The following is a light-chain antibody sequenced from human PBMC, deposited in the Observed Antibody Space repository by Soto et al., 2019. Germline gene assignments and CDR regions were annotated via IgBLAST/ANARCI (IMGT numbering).Light chain of an antibody. V-gene: IGKV4-1*01. CDR2: WAS. CDR1: QSVLYSSNQKNY. Sequence: DIVMTQSPDSLAVSLGERATINCKSSQSVLYSSNQKNYLAWYQQKPGQPPKLLIYWASTRESGVPDRFSGRGSGKDFTPTISSPAAEGVAVYYCPQKYNTLWTFGQGTKVEIK. CDR3: PQKYNTLWT. J-gene: IGKJ1*01.